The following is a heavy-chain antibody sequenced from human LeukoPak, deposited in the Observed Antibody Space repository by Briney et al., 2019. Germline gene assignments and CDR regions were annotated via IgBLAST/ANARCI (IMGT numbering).Heavy chain of an antibody. D-gene: IGHD4-11*01. J-gene: IGHJ3*02. V-gene: IGHV3-30-3*01. CDR2: TSYDGSDK. Sequence: GGSLRLSCAASGFMFRSYAMHWVRQAPGKGQEWVTVTSYDGSDKYYTDSVKGRFTISRDNSKNTLYLQMNSLRPEDTALYYCARARYSNVPRGPVDIWGQGTMVTVSS. CDR1: GFMFRSYA. CDR3: ARARYSNVPRGPVDI.